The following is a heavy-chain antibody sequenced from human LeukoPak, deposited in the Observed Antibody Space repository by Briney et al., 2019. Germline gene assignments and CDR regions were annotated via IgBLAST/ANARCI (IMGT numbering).Heavy chain of an antibody. V-gene: IGHV3-64D*06. J-gene: IGHJ4*02. CDR3: VKSPGSGWPV. Sequence: GGSLRLSCAASGFTLSSFAMHWVRQAPGKGLEYLSAIYSDGSRTYYADSVKGRFTISRDNSKNTLYFEMSSLGVEDTAVYYCVKSPGSGWPVWGQGTLLTVSS. CDR1: GFTLSSFA. CDR2: IYSDGSRT. D-gene: IGHD6-19*01.